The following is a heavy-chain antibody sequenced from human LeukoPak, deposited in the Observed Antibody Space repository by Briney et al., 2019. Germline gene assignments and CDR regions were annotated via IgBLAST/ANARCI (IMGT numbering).Heavy chain of an antibody. V-gene: IGHV2-5*02. CDR1: GFSLSTSGVG. CDR2: IYWDDDK. Sequence: SGPALLNPTQTLTLTCTFSGFSLSTSGVGVGWIRQPPGKALEWLALIYWDDDKRYSPSLKSRLSIFKDTSKSLVVLTMTNMDPVATATYYCAHRPTQNHIAWSPNWFDTWGQGTLVTVSS. J-gene: IGHJ5*02. CDR3: AHRPTQNHIAWSPNWFDT. D-gene: IGHD1-1*01.